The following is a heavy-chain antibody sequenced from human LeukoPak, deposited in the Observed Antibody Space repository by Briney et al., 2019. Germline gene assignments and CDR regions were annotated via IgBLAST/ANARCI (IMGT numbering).Heavy chain of an antibody. CDR2: ISYDGSNK. J-gene: IGHJ6*02. Sequence: GRSLRLSCAASGFTFNSYAMHWVRQAPGKGLECVAVISYDGSNKYYADSVKGRFTISRDNSKNTLYLQMNSLRAEDTAVYYCAREEGYCSSTSCYAGLLYYYGMDVWGQGTTVTVSS. D-gene: IGHD2-2*01. CDR3: AREEGYCSSTSCYAGLLYYYGMDV. V-gene: IGHV3-30*04. CDR1: GFTFNSYA.